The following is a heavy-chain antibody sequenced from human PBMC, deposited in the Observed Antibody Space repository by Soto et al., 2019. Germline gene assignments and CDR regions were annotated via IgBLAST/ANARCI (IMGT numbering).Heavy chain of an antibody. J-gene: IGHJ6*02. D-gene: IGHD3-10*01. CDR1: VGSINSGGYY. CDR2: IYYSGRT. Sequence: TLSLTCTVSVGSINSGGYYWSWILQHPGQGPEWIGYIYYSGRTYYNPSLESRSSISVDTSKNQFSLKIHSVTAADTAVYFCARLPSIINYPMDVWGPGTTVTVS. CDR3: ARLPSIINYPMDV. V-gene: IGHV4-31*03.